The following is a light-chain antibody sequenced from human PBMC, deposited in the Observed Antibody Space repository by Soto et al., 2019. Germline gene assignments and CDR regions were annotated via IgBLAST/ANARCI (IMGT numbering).Light chain of an antibody. Sequence: QPVLTQPASVSGSPGQSITISCTGTSSDVGKYNLVSWYQQHPDKAPQLMIYEGTKRPSGISNRFSGSKSGNTASLTISGLQAEDEADYYCCSYSSSNTLIFGGGTKLTVL. V-gene: IGLV2-23*01. J-gene: IGLJ2*01. CDR2: EGT. CDR3: CSYSSSNTLI. CDR1: SSDVGKYNL.